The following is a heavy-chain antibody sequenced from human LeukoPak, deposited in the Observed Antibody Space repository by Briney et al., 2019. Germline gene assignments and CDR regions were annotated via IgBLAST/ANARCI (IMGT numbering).Heavy chain of an antibody. CDR1: GGSISSYY. Sequence: SETLSLTCTVSGGSISSYYWSWIRQPPGKGLEWIGYIYYSGSTNYNPSLKSRVTISVDTSKNQFSLKLGSVTAADTAVYYCARVRVPESDFDYWGQGTLVTVSS. CDR2: IYYSGST. V-gene: IGHV4-59*01. CDR3: ARVRVPESDFDY. D-gene: IGHD3-3*01. J-gene: IGHJ4*02.